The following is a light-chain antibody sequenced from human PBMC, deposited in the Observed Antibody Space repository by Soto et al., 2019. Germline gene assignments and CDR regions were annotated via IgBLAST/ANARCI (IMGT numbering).Light chain of an antibody. CDR3: CSYTSGTSV. J-gene: IGLJ1*01. CDR1: STDVTGRNY. V-gene: IGLV2-14*01. CDR2: EVT. Sequence: QSALTQPASVSVSPGQSITISCTGTSTDVTGRNYVSLYQQHPGKAPKVIIYEVTNRPSGISNRFSGSKSGNTASLTISGLQAEDEADYHCCSYTSGTSVFGTGTKVTVL.